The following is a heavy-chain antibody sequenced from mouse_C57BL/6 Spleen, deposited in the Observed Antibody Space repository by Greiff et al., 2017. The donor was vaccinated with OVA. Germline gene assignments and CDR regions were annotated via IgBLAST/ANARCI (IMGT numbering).Heavy chain of an antibody. CDR3: TRYAWFAY. CDR2: IDPETGGT. Sequence: QVQLQSGAELVRPGASVTLSCKASGYTFTDYEMHWVKQTPVHGLEWIGAIDPETGGTAYNQKFKGKAILTADKSSSTAYMELRSLTSEDSAVYYCTRYAWFAYWGQGTLVTVSA. CDR1: GYTFTDYE. V-gene: IGHV1-15*01. J-gene: IGHJ3*01.